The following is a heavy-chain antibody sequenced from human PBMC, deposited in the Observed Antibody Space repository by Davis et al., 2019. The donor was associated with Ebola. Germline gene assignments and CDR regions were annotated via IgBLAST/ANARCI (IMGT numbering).Heavy chain of an antibody. J-gene: IGHJ5*02. CDR2: INPNSGGT. D-gene: IGHD6-13*01. CDR1: GYTFTGYY. Sequence: AASVKVSCKASGYTFTGYYMHWVRQAPGQGLEWMGRINPNSGGTNYAQKFQGRVTMTRDTSISTAYMELSRLRSEDTAVYYCARGKGSSWGYNWFDPWGQGTLVTVSS. V-gene: IGHV1-2*06. CDR3: ARGKGSSWGYNWFDP.